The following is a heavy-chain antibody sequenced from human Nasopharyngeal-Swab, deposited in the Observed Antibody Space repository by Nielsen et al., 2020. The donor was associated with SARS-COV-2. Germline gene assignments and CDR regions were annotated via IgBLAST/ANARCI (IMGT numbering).Heavy chain of an antibody. CDR3: ARDDKVGRRSDGYILSY. D-gene: IGHD5-24*01. J-gene: IGHJ4*02. CDR2: ISGRGGGT. Sequence: GESLKISCAASGFTFSDYYMSWVRQAPGKGLEWVSTISGRGGGTYYADSVKGRFTVSRDNSMNTLHLQMSDLRAEDTAMYYCARDDKVGRRSDGYILSYWGQGTLVTVSS. V-gene: IGHV3-23*01. CDR1: GFTFSDYY.